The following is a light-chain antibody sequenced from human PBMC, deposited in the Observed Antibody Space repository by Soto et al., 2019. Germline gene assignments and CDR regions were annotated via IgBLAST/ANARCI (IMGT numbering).Light chain of an antibody. CDR3: QQYDNWPPFT. J-gene: IGKJ2*01. CDR1: QSVSNS. CDR2: GAS. Sequence: EIVMTQSPATLSVSPWERATLSCRASQSVSNSLAWYQQKPGQAPRLLIYGASTRATDIPARFSGSGSGTEFTLTITSLQSEDFAVYFCQQYDNWPPFTFGQGTNLEIK. V-gene: IGKV3-15*01.